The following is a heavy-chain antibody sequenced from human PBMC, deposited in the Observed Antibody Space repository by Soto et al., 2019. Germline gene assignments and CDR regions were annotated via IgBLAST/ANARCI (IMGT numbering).Heavy chain of an antibody. CDR3: ARSGGYSYGYGWFDP. CDR2: IYYSGST. Sequence: SETLSLTCTVSGGSISSSSYYWGWIRQPPGKGLEWIGSIYYSGSTYYNPSLKSRVTISVDTSKNQFSLKLSSVTAADTAVYYCARSGGYSYGYGWFDPWGQGTLVTVSS. J-gene: IGHJ5*02. CDR1: GGSISSSSYY. D-gene: IGHD5-18*01. V-gene: IGHV4-39*01.